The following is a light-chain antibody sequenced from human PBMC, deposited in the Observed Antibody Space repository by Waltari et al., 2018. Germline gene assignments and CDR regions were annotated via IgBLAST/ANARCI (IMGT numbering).Light chain of an antibody. Sequence: QSALTQPRSVSGSPGQSVTISCTGTSRDVGGYNYVSWYQQHPGNAPKPMIYDVSKRPSGVPDRFSGSKSGNTASLTISGLQAEDEADYYCCSYAGSYSVFGGGTKLTVL. V-gene: IGLV2-11*01. CDR2: DVS. CDR3: CSYAGSYSV. J-gene: IGLJ2*01. CDR1: SRDVGGYNY.